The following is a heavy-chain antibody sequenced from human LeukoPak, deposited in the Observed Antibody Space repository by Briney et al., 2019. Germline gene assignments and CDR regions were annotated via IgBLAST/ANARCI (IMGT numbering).Heavy chain of an antibody. D-gene: IGHD2-2*01. CDR3: AKERDIVVVPAAMHSMDV. J-gene: IGHJ6*03. CDR1: GFTFSDYY. CDR2: ISSSGSTI. Sequence: GGSLRLSCAASGFTFSDYYMSWIRQAPGKGLEWVAYISSSGSTIHYADSVKGRFTISRDNAKNSLYLQMNSLRAEDPAVYYCAKERDIVVVPAAMHSMDVWGKGTTVTISS. V-gene: IGHV3-11*04.